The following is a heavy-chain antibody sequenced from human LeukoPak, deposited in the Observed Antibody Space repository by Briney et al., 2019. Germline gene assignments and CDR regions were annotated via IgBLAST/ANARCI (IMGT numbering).Heavy chain of an antibody. J-gene: IGHJ4*02. CDR2: ISGSGGST. V-gene: IGHV3-23*01. Sequence: GGSLRLSCAASGFTFSSYAMSWVRQAPGKGLEWVSAISGSGGSTYYADSVKGRFTISRDNSKNTLYLQMNSLRAEDSAVYYCAKDGVVVPAVYFDYWGQGTLVTVSS. CDR3: AKDGVVVPAVYFDY. D-gene: IGHD2-2*01. CDR1: GFTFSSYA.